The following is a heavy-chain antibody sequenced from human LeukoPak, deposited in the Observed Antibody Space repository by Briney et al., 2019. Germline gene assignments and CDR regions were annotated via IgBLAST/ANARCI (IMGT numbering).Heavy chain of an antibody. CDR1: GYTFTSYA. Sequence: ASVKVSCKASGYTFTSYAMHWVRQAPGQRLEWMGWINAGNGNTKYSQKFQGRVTITRDTSASTAYMELRSLRSDDTAVYYCARDLYYYDSSGDYWGQGTLVTVSS. V-gene: IGHV1-3*01. J-gene: IGHJ4*02. CDR3: ARDLYYYDSSGDY. D-gene: IGHD3-22*01. CDR2: INAGNGNT.